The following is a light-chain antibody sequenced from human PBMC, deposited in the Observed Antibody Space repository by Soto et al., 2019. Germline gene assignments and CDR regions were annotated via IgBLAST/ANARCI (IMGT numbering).Light chain of an antibody. V-gene: IGLV1-40*01. CDR2: GTS. CDR1: SSNIGAGFD. J-gene: IGLJ1*01. CDR3: QSYDGSLTGYV. Sequence: VLTHPPSLSGAPRQRVTISCTGSSSNIGAGFDVHWYQQLPGTAPKLLIYGTSNRPSGVPDRFSGTKSGTSASLAITGLQAEDEADYYCQSYDGSLTGYVFGTGTKVTVL.